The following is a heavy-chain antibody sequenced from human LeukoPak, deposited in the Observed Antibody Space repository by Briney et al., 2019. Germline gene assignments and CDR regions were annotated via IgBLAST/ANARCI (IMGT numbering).Heavy chain of an antibody. D-gene: IGHD5-18*01. CDR1: GLTFSSDS. CDR2: ISSSSSYI. Sequence: GGSMRLSCAASGLTFSSDSMNWVRQAPGKGLEWVSSISSSSSYIYYADSVKGRLTISRDNAKNSLYLQMNSLRAEDTAVYYCARDGYSYGNDAFDIWGQGTMVTVSS. J-gene: IGHJ3*02. V-gene: IGHV3-21*01. CDR3: ARDGYSYGNDAFDI.